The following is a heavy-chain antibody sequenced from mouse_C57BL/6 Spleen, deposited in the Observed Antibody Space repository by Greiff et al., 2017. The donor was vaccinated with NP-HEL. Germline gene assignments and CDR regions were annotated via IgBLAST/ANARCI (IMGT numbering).Heavy chain of an antibody. CDR1: GFTFSSYA. D-gene: IGHD4-1*01. CDR2: ISSGGDYI. CDR3: TRDGGGTFFDY. Sequence: EVNVVESGEGLVKPGGSLKLSCAASGFTFSSYAMSWVRQTPEKRLEWVAYISSGGDYIYYADTVKGRFTISRDNARNTLYLQMSSLKSEDTAMYYCTRDGGGTFFDYWGQGTTLTVSS. J-gene: IGHJ2*01. V-gene: IGHV5-9-1*02.